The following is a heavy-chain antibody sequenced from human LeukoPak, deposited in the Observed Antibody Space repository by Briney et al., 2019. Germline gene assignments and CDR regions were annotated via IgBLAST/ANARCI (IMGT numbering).Heavy chain of an antibody. CDR1: GFIFDSYG. CDR3: AKDSAHHRHRVEGIGGAFDY. V-gene: IGHV3-30*18. CDR2: ISHDGRTK. Sequence: GRSLRLSCAASGFIFDSYGMHWVRQTPGKGLEWVAVISHDGRTKNYADSVKGRFTISRDNSKNILYLQMNSLRVEDTAVFYCAKDSAHHRHRVEGIGGAFDYWGRGTLVTVSS. D-gene: IGHD3-16*01. J-gene: IGHJ4*02.